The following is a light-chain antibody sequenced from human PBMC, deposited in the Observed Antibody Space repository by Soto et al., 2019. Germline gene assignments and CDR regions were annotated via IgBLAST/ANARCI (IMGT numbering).Light chain of an antibody. CDR3: ETWDSNPWV. J-gene: IGLJ2*01. V-gene: IGLV4-60*02. CDR1: SGYSNYI. CDR2: LEGSGSY. Sequence: QSVLTQSSSASASLGSSVKLTCTLSSGYSNYIIAWHQQQPGKAPRYLMKLEGSGSYNKGSGVPDRFSGSSSGADRYLTISTLQFEDEADYYCETWDSNPWVFGGGTKLPVL.